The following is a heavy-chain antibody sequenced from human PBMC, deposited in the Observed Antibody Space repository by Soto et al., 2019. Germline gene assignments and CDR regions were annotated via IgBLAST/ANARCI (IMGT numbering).Heavy chain of an antibody. Sequence: QVQLVQSGAEVKKPGSSVKVSCKASGGTFSSYAISWVRQAPGQGLEWMGGIIPIFGTANYAQKFQGRVTITADESTSTAYMELSSLRSEDTAVYYCARVLMELRPPTYYGMDVWGQGTTVTVSS. V-gene: IGHV1-69*12. CDR1: GGTFSSYA. CDR3: ARVLMELRPPTYYGMDV. D-gene: IGHD1-7*01. J-gene: IGHJ6*02. CDR2: IIPIFGTA.